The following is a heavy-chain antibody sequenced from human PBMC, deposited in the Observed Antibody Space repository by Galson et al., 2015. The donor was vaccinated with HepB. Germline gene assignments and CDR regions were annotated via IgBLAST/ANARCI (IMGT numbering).Heavy chain of an antibody. D-gene: IGHD5-18*01. Sequence: SLRLSCAASGFTFSSYTINWVRQAPGKKMEWVSSISTTGTTIYYADSVKGRFTVSRDNANNMLYLQMDSLRAEDAGLYFCAKGYGLFDSWGPGILVTVSA. V-gene: IGHV3-48*04. CDR1: GFTFSSYT. CDR2: ISTTGTTI. CDR3: AKGYGLFDS. J-gene: IGHJ5*01.